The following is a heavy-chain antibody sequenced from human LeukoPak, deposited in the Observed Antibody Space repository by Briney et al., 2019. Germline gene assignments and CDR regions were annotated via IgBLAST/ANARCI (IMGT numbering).Heavy chain of an antibody. CDR1: GFTVSSYA. CDR2: ISGSGGST. D-gene: IGHD5-12*01. J-gene: IGHJ6*03. CDR3: ATAPNSGYDSWGNAYYMDV. Sequence: PGGSLRLSCAASGFTVSSYAMSWVRQAPGKGLEWVSAISGSGGSTYYADSVKVRFTISRDNSKNTLYLQMNSLRAEDTAVYYCATAPNSGYDSWGNAYYMDVWGKGTAVTVSS. V-gene: IGHV3-23*01.